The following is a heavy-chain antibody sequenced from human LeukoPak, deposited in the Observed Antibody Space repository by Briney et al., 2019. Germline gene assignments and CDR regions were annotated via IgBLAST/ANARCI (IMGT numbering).Heavy chain of an antibody. D-gene: IGHD3-10*01. J-gene: IGHJ4*02. CDR2: IIPIFGTA. Sequence: SVKVSCKASGGTFSSYAISWVQQAPGQGLEWMGGIIPIFGTANYAQKFQGRVTITTDESTSTAYMELSSLRSEDTAVYYCARSGGSGSYQYYFDYWGQGTLVTVSS. CDR3: ARSGGSGSYQYYFDY. CDR1: GGTFSSYA. V-gene: IGHV1-69*05.